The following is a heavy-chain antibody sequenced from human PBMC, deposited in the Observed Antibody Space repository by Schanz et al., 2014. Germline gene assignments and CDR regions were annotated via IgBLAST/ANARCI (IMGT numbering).Heavy chain of an antibody. J-gene: IGHJ4*02. D-gene: IGHD6-13*01. Sequence: QVQLVESGGGVVQPGRSLRLSCAASGFTFSSYGMHWVRQAPGKGLEWVAVISYDGSNKYYADSVKGRFTISRDNSKNTLYLQMNSLRAEDTAVYYCAKERIAVAWTFDYWGQGTLVTVSS. CDR2: ISYDGSNK. CDR1: GFTFSSYG. V-gene: IGHV3-30*18. CDR3: AKERIAVAWTFDY.